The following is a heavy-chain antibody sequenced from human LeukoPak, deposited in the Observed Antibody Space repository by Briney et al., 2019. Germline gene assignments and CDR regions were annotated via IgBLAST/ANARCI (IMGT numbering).Heavy chain of an antibody. CDR3: AREGKLELNDY. J-gene: IGHJ4*02. CDR2: IYTSGST. Sequence: PAEALSLTCTVSGGSISSYYWSWIRQPAGKGLEWIGRIYTSGSTNYNPSLKSRVTMSVDTSKNQFSLKLSSVTAADTAVYYCAREGKLELNDYRGQGKLVTVSS. D-gene: IGHD1-7*01. CDR1: GGSISSYY. V-gene: IGHV4-4*07.